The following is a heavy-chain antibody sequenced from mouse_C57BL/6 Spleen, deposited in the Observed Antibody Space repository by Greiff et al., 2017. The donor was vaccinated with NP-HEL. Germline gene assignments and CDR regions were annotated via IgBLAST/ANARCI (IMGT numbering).Heavy chain of an antibody. V-gene: IGHV1-85*01. CDR2: IYPRDGST. CDR3: ARRASYSNYVHYAMDY. Sequence: VQLQQSGPELVKPGASVKLSCKASGYTFTSYDINWVKQRPGQGLEWIGWIYPRDGSTKYNEKFKGKATLTVDTSSSTAYMELHSLTSEDSAVYFCARRASYSNYVHYAMDYWGQGTSVTVSS. J-gene: IGHJ4*01. D-gene: IGHD2-5*01. CDR1: GYTFTSYD.